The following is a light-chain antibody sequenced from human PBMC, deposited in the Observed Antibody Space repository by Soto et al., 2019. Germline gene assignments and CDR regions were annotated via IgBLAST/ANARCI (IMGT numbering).Light chain of an antibody. J-gene: IGKJ1*01. CDR3: QQYYSYPGT. CDR1: QGIRSY. CDR2: AAS. Sequence: AIRRTHAPSSLSASTGDRVTSTCRSSQGIRSYLAWYQQKPGKAPKLLIYAASTLQSGVPSRFSGSGSGTDFTLTSSCLQSEDFATYYCQQYYSYPGTCGQGTKVEIK. V-gene: IGKV1-8*01.